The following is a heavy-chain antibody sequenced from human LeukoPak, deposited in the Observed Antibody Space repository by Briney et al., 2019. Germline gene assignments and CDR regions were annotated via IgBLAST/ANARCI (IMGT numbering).Heavy chain of an antibody. CDR1: GFTFSNAW. V-gene: IGHV3-15*01. Sequence: GGSLRLSCAASGFTFSNAWMSWVRQAPGKGLEWVGRIKSKTDGGTTDYTARVKRRFTTSRDHSRNTQYLQMNSLKTEDTAVYYCTTDHGLNTAMSIGYWGQGTLVTVSS. D-gene: IGHD5-18*01. CDR2: IKSKTDGGTT. CDR3: TTDHGLNTAMSIGY. J-gene: IGHJ4*02.